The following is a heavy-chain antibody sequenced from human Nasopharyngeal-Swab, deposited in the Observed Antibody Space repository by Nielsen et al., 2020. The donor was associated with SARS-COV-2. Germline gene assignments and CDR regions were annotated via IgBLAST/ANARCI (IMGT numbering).Heavy chain of an antibody. J-gene: IGHJ6*02. CDR2: ISYGGSNK. V-gene: IGHV3-30*03. D-gene: IGHD2-15*01. CDR3: ARDGLDCSGGSCYSWAYYYYGMDV. Sequence: VRQAPGKGLEWVAVISYGGSNKYYADSVKGRFTISRDNSKNTLYLQMNSLRAEDTAVYYCARDGLDCSGGSCYSWAYYYYGMDVWGQGTTVTVSS.